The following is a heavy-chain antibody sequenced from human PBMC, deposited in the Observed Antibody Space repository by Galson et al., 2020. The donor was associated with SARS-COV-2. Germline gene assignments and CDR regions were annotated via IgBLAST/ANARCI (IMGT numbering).Heavy chain of an antibody. J-gene: IGHJ3*02. Sequence: GESLKISCAASEFTFSSYAMSWVRQAPGKGLEWVSAISGSGGSTYYADAVKGRFTVSRDNSKNTLYLQMNSLRAEDTAVYYCAKRPYGPGAFGIWGQGTMVTVSS. V-gene: IGHV3-23*01. CDR2: ISGSGGST. D-gene: IGHD3-10*01. CDR1: EFTFSSYA. CDR3: AKRPYGPGAFGI.